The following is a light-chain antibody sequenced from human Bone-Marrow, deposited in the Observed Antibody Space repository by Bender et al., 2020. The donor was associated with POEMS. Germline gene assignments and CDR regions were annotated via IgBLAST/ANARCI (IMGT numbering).Light chain of an antibody. J-gene: IGLJ1*01. CDR1: HIGGKS. CDR3: QVWDSTSDHYV. V-gene: IGLV3-21*02. Sequence: SYVPTQPPSVSVAPGQTAGIACGGDHIGGKSVHWYQQKPGQAPVLVVYDDSDRPSGIPERFSGSNSDNTATLTITRVEAGDEADYYCQVWDSTSDHYVFGTGTEVTVL. CDR2: DDS.